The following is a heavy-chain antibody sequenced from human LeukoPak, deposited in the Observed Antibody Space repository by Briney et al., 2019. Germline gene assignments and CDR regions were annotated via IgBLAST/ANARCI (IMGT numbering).Heavy chain of an antibody. Sequence: ASVKLSCKASGYTFTTYYMHWVRQAPGQGLEWMGIINPSGGSTSYAQKFQGRVTMTRDTSTSTVYMELSSLRSEDTAVYYCARATVQWNIAAASDPWGQGTLVTVSS. CDR1: GYTFTTYY. J-gene: IGHJ5*02. V-gene: IGHV1-46*01. D-gene: IGHD6-13*01. CDR2: INPSGGST. CDR3: ARATVQWNIAAASDP.